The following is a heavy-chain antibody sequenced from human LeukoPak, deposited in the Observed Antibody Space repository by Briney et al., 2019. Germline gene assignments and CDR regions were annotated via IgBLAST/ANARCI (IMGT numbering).Heavy chain of an antibody. CDR3: ARGGTYYDFWSGYSRHYYFDY. J-gene: IGHJ4*02. D-gene: IGHD3-3*01. CDR1: GFTFSSYS. V-gene: IGHV3-48*04. CDR2: ISSSGSTI. Sequence: GGSLRLSCAASGFTFSSYSMNWIRQAPGKGLEWVSYISSSGSTIYYADSVKGRFTISRDNAKNSLYLQMNSLRAEDTAVYYCARGGTYYDFWSGYSRHYYFDYWGQGTLVTVSS.